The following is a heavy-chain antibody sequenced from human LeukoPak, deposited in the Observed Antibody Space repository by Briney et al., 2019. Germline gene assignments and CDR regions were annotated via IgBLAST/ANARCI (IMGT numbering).Heavy chain of an antibody. V-gene: IGHV3-74*01. CDR3: ARSPENYDVLTGYYGWYFDL. CDR1: GFTFTDYW. J-gene: IGHJ2*01. D-gene: IGHD3-9*01. CDR2: INSDGRTT. Sequence: PGGSLRLSCATSGFTFTDYWRGWVRQAPGKGLVWVSRINSDGRTTNYADSVKGRFTISRDNAKNTLYLQMKSLRAEDTAVYYCARSPENYDVLTGYYGWYFDLWGRGTLVTVSS.